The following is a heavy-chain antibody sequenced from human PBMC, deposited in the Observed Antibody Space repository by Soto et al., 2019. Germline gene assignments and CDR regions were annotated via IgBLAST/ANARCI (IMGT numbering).Heavy chain of an antibody. Sequence: SLRLPCAASAFTPRSYAMSEVRQDRGKRLEWVPSGCGSGGSTYSADSVKGRFTISRDNSKNTLYLQMNSLRAEDTAVYYCAKGAIWWLPENYFDYWGQGTLVTVSS. CDR2: GCGSGGST. J-gene: IGHJ4*02. V-gene: IGHV3-23*01. CDR3: AKGAIWWLPENYFDY. CDR1: AFTPRSYA. D-gene: IGHD5-12*01.